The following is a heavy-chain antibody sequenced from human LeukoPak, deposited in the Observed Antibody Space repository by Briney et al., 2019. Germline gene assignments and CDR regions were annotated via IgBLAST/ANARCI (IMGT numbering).Heavy chain of an antibody. V-gene: IGHV4-34*01. D-gene: IGHD3-22*01. CDR2: INHSGST. CDR3: ARRGYYDSSGYIDI. CDR1: GGSFSGYY. Sequence: PSETLSLTCAVYGGSFSGYYWSWIRQPPGKGLEWIGEINHSGSTNYNPSLKSRVTISVDTSKNQFSLKLSSVTAADTAVYYCARRGYYDSSGYIDIWGQGTMVTVSS. J-gene: IGHJ3*02.